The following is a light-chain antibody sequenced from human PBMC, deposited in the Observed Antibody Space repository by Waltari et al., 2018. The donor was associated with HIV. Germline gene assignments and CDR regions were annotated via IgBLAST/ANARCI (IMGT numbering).Light chain of an antibody. CDR3: YSTESNGNHRV. V-gene: IGLV3-10*01. CDR2: EDI. CDR1: TLPQTS. J-gene: IGLJ3*02. Sequence: SYELTQPPSVSVSPGQTARIPCSGDTLPQTSDHWYQQKSGQAPVLVIYEDIKRPSVIPERFSGSSSGTMAILTISGAQVEDEADYYCYSTESNGNHRVFGGGTKLTVL.